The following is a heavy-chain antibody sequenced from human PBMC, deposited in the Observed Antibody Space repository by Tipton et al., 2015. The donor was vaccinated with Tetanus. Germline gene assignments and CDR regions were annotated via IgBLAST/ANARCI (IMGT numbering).Heavy chain of an antibody. J-gene: IGHJ5*02. V-gene: IGHV4-39*02. D-gene: IGHD3-10*01. CDR3: ARHLYGYWFDP. Sequence: TLSLTCTVSRGSISDKKYYWGWIRQPPGRGLEWIASIYFEGSTYYSPSFKSRVSIAVDRSQSVFSLNLTSATAADTAVYYCARHLYGYWFDPWGQGALVTVSS. CDR1: RGSISDKKYY. CDR2: IYFEGST.